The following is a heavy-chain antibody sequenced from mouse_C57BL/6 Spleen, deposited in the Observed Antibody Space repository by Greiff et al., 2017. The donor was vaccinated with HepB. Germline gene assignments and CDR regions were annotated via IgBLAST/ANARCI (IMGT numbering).Heavy chain of an antibody. V-gene: IGHV7-3*01. Sequence: EVMLVESGGGLVQPGGSLSLSCAASGFTFTDYYMSWVRQPPGKALEWLGFIRNKANGYTTEYSASVKGRFTISRDNSQSILYLQMNALRAEDSATYYCARYSDYGSSRYYYAMDYWGQGTSVTVSS. J-gene: IGHJ4*01. CDR1: GFTFTDYY. CDR2: IRNKANGYTT. D-gene: IGHD1-1*01. CDR3: ARYSDYGSSRYYYAMDY.